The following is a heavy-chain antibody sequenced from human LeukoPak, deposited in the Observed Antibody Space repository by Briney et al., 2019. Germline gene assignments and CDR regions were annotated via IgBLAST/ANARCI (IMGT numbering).Heavy chain of an antibody. J-gene: IGHJ4*02. V-gene: IGHV4-61*01. CDR3: ARGRSYGFDFDS. CDR1: GVSINTCCYY. D-gene: IGHD5-18*01. Sequence: PSETLSLTCDVSGVSINTCCYYWTWIRQPPGKGLEWTGYKYYSGSTRYNSSLRSRLTISLDSSKNQFSLRLTSVTAADTAVYYCARGRSYGFDFDSWGPGTLVIVSS. CDR2: KYYSGST.